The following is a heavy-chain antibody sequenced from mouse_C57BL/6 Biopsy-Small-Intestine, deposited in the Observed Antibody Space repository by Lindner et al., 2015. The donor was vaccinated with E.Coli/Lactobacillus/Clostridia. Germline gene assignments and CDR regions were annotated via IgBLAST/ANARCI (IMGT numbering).Heavy chain of an antibody. CDR2: INPGSGGT. J-gene: IGHJ3*01. CDR3: ASYGNFDH. D-gene: IGHD2-1*01. CDR1: GYAFSNYL. Sequence: QRSGAELVRPGTSVKVSCKASGYAFSNYLIEWVKQRPGQGLEWIGVINPGSGGTDYNEKFKGRTTLTADKSSSTAYMHLSSLTSEDSAVYFCASYGNFDHWGQGTLVTVSA. V-gene: IGHV1-54*01.